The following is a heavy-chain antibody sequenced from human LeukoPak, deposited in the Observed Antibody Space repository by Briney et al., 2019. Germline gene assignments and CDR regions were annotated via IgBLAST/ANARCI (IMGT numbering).Heavy chain of an antibody. CDR1: GFTFSSYS. J-gene: IGHJ3*01. Sequence: PGGSLRLSCAASGFTFSSYSMNWVRQAPGKGLEWVSYISGRSSGIYYADSVKGRFTISRDNAKNSLFLQMKSLSAEDTAVYYCARGLLGATNAFDFWGQGTMVTVSS. D-gene: IGHD1-26*01. V-gene: IGHV3-21*04. CDR2: ISGRSSGI. CDR3: ARGLLGATNAFDF.